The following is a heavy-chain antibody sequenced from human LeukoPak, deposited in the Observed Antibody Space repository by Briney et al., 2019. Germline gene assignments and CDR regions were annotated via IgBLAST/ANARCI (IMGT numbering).Heavy chain of an antibody. J-gene: IGHJ4*02. D-gene: IGHD2-2*01. CDR3: ASVVPAAMTIDY. CDR1: GGSISSYY. V-gene: IGHV4-59*01. Sequence: PSETLSLTCTVSGGSISSYYWSWIRQPPGKGLEWIGYIYYSGSTNYNPSLKSRVTISVDTSKNQFSLKLSSVTAADTAVYYCASVVPAAMTIDYWGQGTLVTVSS. CDR2: IYYSGST.